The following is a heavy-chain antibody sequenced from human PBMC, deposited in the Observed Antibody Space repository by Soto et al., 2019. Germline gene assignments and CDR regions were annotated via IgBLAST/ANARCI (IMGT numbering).Heavy chain of an antibody. CDR2: IYTTGST. V-gene: IGHV4-4*07. Sequence: PSETLSLACTVSGGSISNYYWTWIRQPAGKGLEWIGRIYTTGSTNYNPSLKSRVTMSVDTSKNQFSLKLRSVTAADTALYYCARQTTYSSSWYDYWGHGTLV. CDR1: GGSISNYY. D-gene: IGHD6-13*01. J-gene: IGHJ5*01. CDR3: ARQTTYSSSWYDY.